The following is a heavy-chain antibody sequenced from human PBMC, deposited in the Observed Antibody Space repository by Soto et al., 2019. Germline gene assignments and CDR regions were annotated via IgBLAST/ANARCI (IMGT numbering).Heavy chain of an antibody. Sequence: ASVKVSCKASGYTFTGHYTHWVRQAPEQGPEWMGEIGPESGATRYAQKFQGRVTMTRDMSITTVYMELNNLSPDDTAVYYCGRGRSGQIVVFYWGQGTPVTVSS. CDR2: IGPESGAT. D-gene: IGHD1-26*01. CDR1: GYTFTGHY. CDR3: GRGRSGQIVVFY. V-gene: IGHV1-2*02. J-gene: IGHJ4*02.